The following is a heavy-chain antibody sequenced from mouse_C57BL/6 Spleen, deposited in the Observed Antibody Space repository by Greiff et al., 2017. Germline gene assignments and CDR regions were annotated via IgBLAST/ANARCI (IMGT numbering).Heavy chain of an antibody. CDR1: GYTFTSSW. Sequence: VQLQQPGAELVMPGASVKLSCKASGYTFTSSWMHWVKQRPGQGLEWIGEIDPSDSYTNYNQKFKGKSTLTVEQSSRTAYMQLSRLTAEDSAVYYCARWDDETAYWGQGTLGTGSA. CDR3: ARWDDETAY. V-gene: IGHV1-69*01. CDR2: IDPSDSYT. J-gene: IGHJ3*01. D-gene: IGHD4-1*01.